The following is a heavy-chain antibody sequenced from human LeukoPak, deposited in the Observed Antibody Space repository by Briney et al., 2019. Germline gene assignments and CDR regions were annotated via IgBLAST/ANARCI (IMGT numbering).Heavy chain of an antibody. CDR2: IKQDGSEK. D-gene: IGHD4-23*01. J-gene: IGHJ4*02. Sequence: GGSLRLSCAASGFTFSSYWMSWVRQAPGKGLEWVANIKQDGSEKYYVDSVKGRFTISRDNAKNSLYLQMSSLRAEDTAVYYCAREDYGGNSGNFDYWGQGTLVTVSS. V-gene: IGHV3-7*01. CDR1: GFTFSSYW. CDR3: AREDYGGNSGNFDY.